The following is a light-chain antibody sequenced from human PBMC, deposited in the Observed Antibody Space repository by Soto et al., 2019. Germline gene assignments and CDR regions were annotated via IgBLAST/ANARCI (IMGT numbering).Light chain of an antibody. V-gene: IGKV3-20*01. Sequence: YVYQGERVALSCRAGQGVTTNFSWYHHKSCQSTSPLIYGASSRATGIPDRFSGSGSGTDLTLTISRLEPEDFAVYYCQQYGSSLITFGQGRRLAI. CDR3: QQYGSSLIT. CDR2: GAS. J-gene: IGKJ5*01. CDR1: QGVTTN.